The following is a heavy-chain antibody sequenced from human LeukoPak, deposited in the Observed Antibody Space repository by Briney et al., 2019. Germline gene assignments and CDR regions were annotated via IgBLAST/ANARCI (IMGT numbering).Heavy chain of an antibody. CDR2: ISAYNGNT. V-gene: IGHV1-18*01. CDR1: GYTFTSYG. D-gene: IGHD3-22*01. J-gene: IGHJ4*02. CDR3: ARASITMIVVVLDDY. Sequence: ASVKVSCKASGYTFTSYGISWLRQAPGQGLEWMGWISAYNGNTNYAQKLQGRVTMTTDTSTSTAYMELRSLRSDDTAVYYCARASITMIVVVLDDYWGQGTLVTVSS.